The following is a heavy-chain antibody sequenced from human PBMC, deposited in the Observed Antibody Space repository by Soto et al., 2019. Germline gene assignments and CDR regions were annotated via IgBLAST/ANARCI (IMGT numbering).Heavy chain of an antibody. CDR1: NFTFSNYG. CDR2: ISNDGSNK. Sequence: QVQLVESGGGVVQPGRSLRLSCAASNFTFSNYGMHWVRQAPGKGLEWVALISNDGSNKYYTDSVKGRFTISRDNSRNTLSLQMNSLRADDTAVYYCAKDGADTGTYYFVYWGQGTLITVSS. J-gene: IGHJ4*02. V-gene: IGHV3-30*18. CDR3: AKDGADTGTYYFVY. D-gene: IGHD1-26*01.